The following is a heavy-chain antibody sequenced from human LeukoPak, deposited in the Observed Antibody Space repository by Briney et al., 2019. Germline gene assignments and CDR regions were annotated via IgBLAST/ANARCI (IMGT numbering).Heavy chain of an antibody. Sequence: SETLSLTCTVSGGSISSGDYYWSWIRQPPGKGLEWIGYIYYSGSTYYNPSLKSRLTISVDTSKNQFSLKLSSVTAADTAVYYCARDTRYYYDSSGYKVNWYFDLWGRGTLVTVSS. D-gene: IGHD3-22*01. CDR2: IYYSGST. J-gene: IGHJ2*01. CDR1: GGSISSGDYY. V-gene: IGHV4-30-4*01. CDR3: ARDTRYYYDSSGYKVNWYFDL.